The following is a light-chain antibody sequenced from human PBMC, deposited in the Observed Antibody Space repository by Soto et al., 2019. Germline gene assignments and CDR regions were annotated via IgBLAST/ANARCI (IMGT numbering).Light chain of an antibody. J-gene: IGKJ3*01. Sequence: VLTQSPGTLSLSPGERATLSCRASQSLGNNFLAWYQQKPGQPPRLLIYAVSSRATSIPDRFSGSGSGTDFTLTISRLEPEDFAVYYCQRYGGSPLFTFGPGTKVDFK. CDR3: QRYGGSPLFT. V-gene: IGKV3-20*01. CDR2: AVS. CDR1: QSLGNNF.